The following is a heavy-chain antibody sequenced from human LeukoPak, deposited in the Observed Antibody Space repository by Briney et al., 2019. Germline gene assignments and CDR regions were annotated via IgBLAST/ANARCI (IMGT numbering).Heavy chain of an antibody. D-gene: IGHD6-13*01. Sequence: GGSLRLSCAASGFTFSSYGMNWVRQASGKGLEWVAVISYDGSNKYYADSVKGRFTISRDNSKNTLYLQMGSLRAEDMAVYYCARVRDNSSWYLYYFDYWGQGTLVTVSS. V-gene: IGHV3-30*03. CDR2: ISYDGSNK. J-gene: IGHJ4*02. CDR3: ARVRDNSSWYLYYFDY. CDR1: GFTFSSYG.